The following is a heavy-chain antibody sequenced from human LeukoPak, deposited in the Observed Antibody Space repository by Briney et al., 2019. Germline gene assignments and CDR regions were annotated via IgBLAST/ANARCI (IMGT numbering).Heavy chain of an antibody. D-gene: IGHD3-9*01. CDR1: GFTFSSYE. CDR3: ARDLKLPDYDILTGPSDY. V-gene: IGHV3-7*01. Sequence: GGSLRLSCAASGFTFSSYEMNWVRQAPGKGLEWVANIKQDGSEKYYVDSVKGRFTISRDNAKNSLYLQMNSLRAEDAAVYYCARDLKLPDYDILTGPSDYWGQGTLVTVSS. J-gene: IGHJ4*02. CDR2: IKQDGSEK.